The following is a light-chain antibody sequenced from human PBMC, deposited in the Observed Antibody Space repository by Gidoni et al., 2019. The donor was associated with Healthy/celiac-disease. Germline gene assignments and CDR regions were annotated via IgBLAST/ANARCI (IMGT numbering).Light chain of an antibody. CDR1: QSVSSN. J-gene: IGKJ2*01. CDR2: GAS. Sequence: EIVMTQSPATLSVSPGESATLSCRASQSVSSNLAWYQPKPGQAPRLLIYGASTRATGIPARFSGSGSGTEFTLTISSLQSEDFAVYYCQQYNNWPPNTFGQGTKLEIK. CDR3: QQYNNWPPNT. V-gene: IGKV3-15*01.